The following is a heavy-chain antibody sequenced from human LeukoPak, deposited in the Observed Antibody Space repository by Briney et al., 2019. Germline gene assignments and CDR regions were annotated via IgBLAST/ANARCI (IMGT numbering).Heavy chain of an antibody. CDR3: AAASAFSSSWRS. V-gene: IGHV3-48*01. CDR2: ITANNTTK. Sequence: GGSLRLSCTASGLSFSSYNMNWVRQAPGKGPEWVAYITANNTTKYYADSVKGRFTISRDNAKKSLFLQMDSLRAEDTAVYYCAAASAFSSSWRSWGQGTVVTVSS. D-gene: IGHD6-13*01. J-gene: IGHJ5*02. CDR1: GLSFSSYN.